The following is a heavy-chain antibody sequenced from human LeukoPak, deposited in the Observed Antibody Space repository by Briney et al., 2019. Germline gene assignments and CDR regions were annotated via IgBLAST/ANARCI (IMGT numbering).Heavy chain of an antibody. J-gene: IGHJ6*03. CDR1: GFTFDDYA. CDR2: ISWNSGSI. V-gene: IGHV3-9*01. D-gene: IGHD1-26*01. Sequence: GGSLRLSCAASGFTFDDYAMHWVRQAPGKGLEWVSGISWNSGSIGYADSVKGRFTISRDNAKNSLYLQMNSLGAEDTALYYCAKQGGEEYYMDVWGKGTTVTISS. CDR3: AKQGGEEYYMDV.